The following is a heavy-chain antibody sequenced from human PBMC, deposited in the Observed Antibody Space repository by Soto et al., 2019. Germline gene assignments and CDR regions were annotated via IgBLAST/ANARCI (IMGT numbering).Heavy chain of an antibody. D-gene: IGHD3-10*01. V-gene: IGHV4-34*01. CDR2: VNHSGST. CDR3: ARGSRWFGLQRGWFGP. Sequence: QVQLQQWGAGLLKPSETLSLTCAVYGGSFSGYYWRWVRQPPGKGLEWIGEVNHSGSTNYNPSLMSQVTISVDTFKKKFTLKLSSVDATDTAVYYCARGSRWFGLQRGWFGPWGQGTLVTVSS. J-gene: IGHJ5*02. CDR1: GGSFSGYY.